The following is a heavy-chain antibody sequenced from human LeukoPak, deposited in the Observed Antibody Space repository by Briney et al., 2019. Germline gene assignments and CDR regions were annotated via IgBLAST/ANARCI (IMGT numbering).Heavy chain of an antibody. J-gene: IGHJ4*02. V-gene: IGHV3-7*04. CDR3: ARGRVGATLDY. D-gene: IGHD1-26*01. CDR1: GFTFSTYW. CDR2: INQDGSEK. Sequence: GGSLRLSCAASGFTFSTYWMTWVRQAPGKGLEWVASINQDGSEKYFVDSVKGRFTISRDNAKNTLYLQMNSLRAEDTAVYYCARGRVGATLDYWGQGTLVTVSS.